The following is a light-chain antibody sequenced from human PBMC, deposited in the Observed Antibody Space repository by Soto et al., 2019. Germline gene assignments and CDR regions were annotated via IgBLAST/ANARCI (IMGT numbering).Light chain of an antibody. V-gene: IGKV3-15*01. CDR1: QSVSSN. J-gene: IGKJ1*01. CDR3: QQYNNWPPNT. Sequence: EIVMTQSPATLSVSPGERATLSCRASQSVSSNLAWYQQKPGQAPRLLIYGASTRATGIPARFSGSGSGTEFTLTFSSLQSEDFAVYYCQQYNNWPPNTFGQGTKV. CDR2: GAS.